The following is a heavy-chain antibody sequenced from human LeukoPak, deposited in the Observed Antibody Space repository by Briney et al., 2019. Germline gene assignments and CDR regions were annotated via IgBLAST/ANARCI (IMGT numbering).Heavy chain of an antibody. V-gene: IGHV3-43*02. Sequence: GGSLRLFCAASGFISDHYAMHWVRQPPGKGLEWVCLISGDGGGTYYTDSVKGRFTIFRDNSKNSLYLQMNSLRTEDTALYYCAKESDAFDLWGQGTMVTVSS. J-gene: IGHJ3*01. CDR1: GFISDHYA. CDR2: ISGDGGGT. CDR3: AKESDAFDL.